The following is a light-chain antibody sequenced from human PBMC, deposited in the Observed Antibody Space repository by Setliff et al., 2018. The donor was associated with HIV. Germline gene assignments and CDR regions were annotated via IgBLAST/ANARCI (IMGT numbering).Light chain of an antibody. J-gene: IGLJ2*01. Sequence: QPVLTQSPSASASLGASVKLTCTLSSGHSSYAIAWHQQQPEKGPRYLMKVNSDGSHNKGDGIPDRFSASSSGAERYLTISSLQSEDEADYYCQTWGSGIVLFGGGTKVTVL. CDR1: SGHSSYA. CDR3: QTWGSGIVL. V-gene: IGLV4-69*01. CDR2: VNSDGSH.